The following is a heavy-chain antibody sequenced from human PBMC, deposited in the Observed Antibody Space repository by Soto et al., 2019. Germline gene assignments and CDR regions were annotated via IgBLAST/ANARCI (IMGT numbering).Heavy chain of an antibody. V-gene: IGHV1-69*01. CDR1: GGTFSSYA. J-gene: IGHJ6*02. D-gene: IGHD5-18*01. CDR2: IIPIFGTA. Sequence: QVQLVQSGAEVKKPGSSVKVSCKASGGTFSSYAISWVRQAPGQGLEWMGGIIPIFGTANYAQKFQGRVTNTADESTSTAYMELSSLRSEDTAVYYCARVMDTAMVSAYYYYGMDVWGQGTTVTVSS. CDR3: ARVMDTAMVSAYYYYGMDV.